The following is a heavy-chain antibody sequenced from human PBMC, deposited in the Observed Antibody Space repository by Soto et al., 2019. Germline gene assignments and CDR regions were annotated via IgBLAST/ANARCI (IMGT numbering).Heavy chain of an antibody. V-gene: IGHV1-69*01. CDR3: ARGYCSSTSCYGGYYYYGMDV. CDR2: IIPIFGTA. D-gene: IGHD2-2*01. CDR1: GGTFSSYA. J-gene: IGHJ6*02. Sequence: QVQLVQSGAEVKKPGSSVKVSCKASGGTFSSYAISWVRQAPGQGLEWMGGIIPIFGTANYAQKFQGRVTITADESTSTAYMELGSLRSEDTAVYYCARGYCSSTSCYGGYYYYGMDVWGQGTTVTVSS.